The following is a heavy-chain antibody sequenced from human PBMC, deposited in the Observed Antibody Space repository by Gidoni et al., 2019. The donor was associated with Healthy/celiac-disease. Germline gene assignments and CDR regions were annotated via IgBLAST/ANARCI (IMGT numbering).Heavy chain of an antibody. V-gene: IGHV3-21*01. CDR1: GFTFSSYS. J-gene: IGHJ6*02. D-gene: IGHD3-10*01. CDR3: ARDEVYYGSGSEDFYYYYGMDV. Sequence: EVQLVESGGGLVKPGGSLRLSCAASGFTFSSYSMNWVRQAPGKGLEWVSSIRSSSSYIYYADSVKGRFTISRDNAKNSLYLQMNSLRAEDTAVYYCARDEVYYGSGSEDFYYYYGMDVWGQGTTVTVSS. CDR2: IRSSSSYI.